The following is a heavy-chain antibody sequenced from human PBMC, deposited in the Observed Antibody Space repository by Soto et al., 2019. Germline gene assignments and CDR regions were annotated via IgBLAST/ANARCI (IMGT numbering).Heavy chain of an antibody. D-gene: IGHD2-21*02. CDR3: ASRLAYCGGDCHNWFDP. Sequence: SETLSLTCAVSGGSISSSNWWSWVRQPPGKGLEWIGEIYHSGSTNYKPSLKSRVTISVDKSKNQFSLKLSSVTAADTAVYYCASRLAYCGGDCHNWFDPWGQGTLVTSPQ. J-gene: IGHJ5*02. CDR2: IYHSGST. CDR1: GGSISSSNW. V-gene: IGHV4-4*02.